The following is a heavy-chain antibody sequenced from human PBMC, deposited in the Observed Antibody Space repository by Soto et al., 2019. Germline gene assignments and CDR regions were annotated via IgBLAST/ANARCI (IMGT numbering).Heavy chain of an antibody. D-gene: IGHD3-9*01. Sequence: GGSLRLSCAASGFTFSSYAMSWVRQAPGKGLEWVSAISGSGGSTYYADSVKGRFTISRDNSKNTLYLQMNSLRAGDTAVYYCAKDKDDILTGYYRTYYFDYWGQGTLVTVSS. CDR3: AKDKDDILTGYYRTYYFDY. J-gene: IGHJ4*02. CDR2: ISGSGGST. CDR1: GFTFSSYA. V-gene: IGHV3-23*01.